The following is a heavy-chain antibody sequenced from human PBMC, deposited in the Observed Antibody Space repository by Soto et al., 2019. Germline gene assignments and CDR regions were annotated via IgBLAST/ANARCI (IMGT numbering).Heavy chain of an antibody. D-gene: IGHD3-10*01. V-gene: IGHV3-11*01. Sequence: QVQLVESGGGLVKPGGSLRLSCAASGFTFSDYYMRWIRQAPGKGLECVSYISNSGDVTHYPDSVKGRFTISRDNARNSLFLQMDSLRVEDTAVYYCARGLSWVFDIWGQGTMVTVSS. CDR3: ARGLSWVFDI. CDR1: GFTFSDYY. CDR2: ISNSGDVT. J-gene: IGHJ3*02.